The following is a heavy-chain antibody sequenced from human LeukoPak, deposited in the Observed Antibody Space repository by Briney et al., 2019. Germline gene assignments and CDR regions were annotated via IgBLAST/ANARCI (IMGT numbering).Heavy chain of an antibody. Sequence: GESLRLSCAGSGFTFSSYTMTWVRQAPGKGLEWVSSITASSYYKHYAESVQGRFTISRDNAKNSMFLQMTGLRGDDTAVYYCARRFATHYNWGQGTLVTVSS. CDR2: ITASSYYK. CDR3: ARRFATHYN. J-gene: IGHJ4*02. D-gene: IGHD2-15*01. CDR1: GFTFSSYT. V-gene: IGHV3-21*01.